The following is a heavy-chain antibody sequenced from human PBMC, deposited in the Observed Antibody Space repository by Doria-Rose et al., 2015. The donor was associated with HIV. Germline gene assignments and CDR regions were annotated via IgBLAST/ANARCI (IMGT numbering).Heavy chain of an antibody. CDR1: GVSLSSPGMG. J-gene: IGHJ4*02. Sequence: QVTLKESGPVLVKPTETLTLTCTVSGVSLSSPGMGVSWIRQPPGKALEWLANIFSADERSYTTSLKSRLTISRRTSKSQVVLTMTDMDPVDTATYYCARIESSRWYHKYYFDFWGQGTLVIVSA. CDR3: ARIESSRWYHKYYFDF. V-gene: IGHV2-26*01. CDR2: IFSADER. D-gene: IGHD6-13*01.